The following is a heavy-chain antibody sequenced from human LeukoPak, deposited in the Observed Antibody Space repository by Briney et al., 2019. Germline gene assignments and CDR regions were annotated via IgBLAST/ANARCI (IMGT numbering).Heavy chain of an antibody. V-gene: IGHV4-59*08. D-gene: IGHD3-16*02. J-gene: IGHJ4*02. CDR1: GGSISSYY. CDR2: IYYSGST. Sequence: PSETLSLTCTVSGGSISSYYWSWIRQPPGKGLEWIGYIYYSGSTNYNPSLKSRVTISVDTSKNQFSLKLSSVTAADTAVYYCARWFWGSYRYETYYFDYWGQGTLVTVSS. CDR3: ARWFWGSYRYETYYFDY.